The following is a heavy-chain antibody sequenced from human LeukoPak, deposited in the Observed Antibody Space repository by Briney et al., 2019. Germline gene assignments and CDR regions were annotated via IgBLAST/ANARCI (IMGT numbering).Heavy chain of an antibody. CDR1: GGTFSSYA. CDR2: IIPIFGTA. D-gene: IGHD3-22*01. CDR3: ARDPRPYYYDSSGYYPYYFDY. Sequence: SVKVSCKASGGTFSSYAISWVRQAPGQGLEWMGGIIPIFGTANYAQKFQGRVTITADESTSTAYMELRSLRSDDTAVYYCARDPRPYYYDSSGYYPYYFDYWGQGTLVTVSS. V-gene: IGHV1-69*13. J-gene: IGHJ4*02.